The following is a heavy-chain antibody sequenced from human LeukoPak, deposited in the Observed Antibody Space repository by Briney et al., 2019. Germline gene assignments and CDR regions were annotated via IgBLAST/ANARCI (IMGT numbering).Heavy chain of an antibody. V-gene: IGHV1-18*04. D-gene: IGHD2-2*01. CDR2: ISAYNGNT. Sequence: GASVKVSCKASGYTFTSYGISWVRQAPGQGLEWMGWISAYNGNTNYAQKLQGRVTMTTDTSTSTAYMELRSLRADDTAVYYCARDLRYCSSPRCYGNWLVLWGEGPLVRVS. CDR1: GYTFTSYG. J-gene: IGHJ5*02. CDR3: ARDLRYCSSPRCYGNWLVL.